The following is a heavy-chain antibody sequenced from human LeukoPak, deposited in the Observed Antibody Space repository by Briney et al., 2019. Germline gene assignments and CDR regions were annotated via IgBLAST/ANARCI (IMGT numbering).Heavy chain of an antibody. D-gene: IGHD6-19*01. Sequence: PGGSLRLSCSASGFTFGDYYMTWIRQAPGKGLEWVSAISGSGGSTYYADSVKGRFTISRDNSKNTLYLQMNSLRAEDTAVYYCAKPGGSGWAFDYWGQGTLVTVSS. CDR3: AKPGGSGWAFDY. CDR1: GFTFGDYY. CDR2: ISGSGGST. V-gene: IGHV3-23*01. J-gene: IGHJ4*02.